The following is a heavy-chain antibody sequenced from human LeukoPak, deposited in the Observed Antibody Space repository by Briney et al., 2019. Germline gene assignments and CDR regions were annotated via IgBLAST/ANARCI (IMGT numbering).Heavy chain of an antibody. CDR1: GFTFNSYA. D-gene: IGHD6-19*01. CDR2: ISDDGSNE. J-gene: IGHJ4*02. CDR3: ATQAVAGDFDY. V-gene: IGHV3-30*03. Sequence: GGSLRLSCAASGFTFNSYAMSWVRQAPGKGLEWVALISDDGSNEKYADSAKGRFTISRDNSKNTLYLQMNSLRAEDTAVYYCATQAVAGDFDYWGQGTLVTVSS.